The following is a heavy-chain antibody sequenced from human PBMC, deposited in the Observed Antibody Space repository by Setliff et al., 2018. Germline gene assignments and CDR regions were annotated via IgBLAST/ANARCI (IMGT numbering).Heavy chain of an antibody. V-gene: IGHV1-46*01. CDR3: ARERAGGRGFTFGAIYYYYGMDV. Sequence: ASVKVSCKASGYTFTSYYIHWVRQAPGQGLEWMGVINPKNGGATYPQNLQGRVTMTRDTSMSTVYMALSSRRFEDTAVYYCARERAGGRGFTFGAIYYYYGMDVWGQGTTVTVSS. D-gene: IGHD3-16*01. CDR2: INPKNGGA. J-gene: IGHJ6*02. CDR1: GYTFTSYY.